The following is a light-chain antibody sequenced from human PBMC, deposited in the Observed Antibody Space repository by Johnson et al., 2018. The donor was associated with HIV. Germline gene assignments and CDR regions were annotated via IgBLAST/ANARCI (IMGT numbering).Light chain of an antibody. V-gene: IGLV1-51*02. CDR3: ATWDDSLNGPYV. CDR2: ENN. J-gene: IGLJ1*01. Sequence: QSVLTQPPSVSAAPGQKVTISCSGSSSNIGNNYVSWYQQLPGTAPKLLIYENNKRPSGIPDRFYGSKSGTSASLAISGLQAEDEADYYCATWDDSLNGPYVFGTGTKVTVL. CDR1: SSNIGNNY.